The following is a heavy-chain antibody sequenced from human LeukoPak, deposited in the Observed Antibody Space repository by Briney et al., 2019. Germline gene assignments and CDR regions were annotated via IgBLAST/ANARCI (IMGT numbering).Heavy chain of an antibody. CDR2: ISGSGGST. Sequence: GGSLRLSCAASGFTFSSYAMSWVRQAPGKGLEWVSAISGSGGSTYYADSVKGRFTISRDNSKNTLYLQMNSLRAEDTAVYYCATKGSYWRFEYWGQGTLVTVSS. V-gene: IGHV3-23*01. J-gene: IGHJ4*02. D-gene: IGHD1-1*01. CDR3: ATKGSYWRFEY. CDR1: GFTFSSYA.